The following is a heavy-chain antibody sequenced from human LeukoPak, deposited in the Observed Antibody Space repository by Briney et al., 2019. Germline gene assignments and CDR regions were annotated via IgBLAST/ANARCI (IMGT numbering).Heavy chain of an antibody. D-gene: IGHD6-19*01. CDR1: GYTLTELS. CDR2: FDPEDGET. V-gene: IGHV1-24*01. J-gene: IGHJ4*02. CDR3: ATGGYSSGWYASHY. Sequence: ASVKVSCKASGYTLTELSMHWVRQAPGKGLEWMGGFDPEDGETIYAQKFQGRVTMTEDTSTDTAYMELSSLRSEDTAVYYCATGGYSSGWYASHYWGQGTLVTVSS.